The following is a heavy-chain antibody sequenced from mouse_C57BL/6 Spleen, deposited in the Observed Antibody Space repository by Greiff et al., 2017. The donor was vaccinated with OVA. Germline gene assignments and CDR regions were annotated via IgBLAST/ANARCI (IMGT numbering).Heavy chain of an antibody. D-gene: IGHD1-1*01. CDR2: IHPNSGST. CDR1: GYTFTSYW. J-gene: IGHJ1*03. V-gene: IGHV1-64*01. CDR3: TRSYGSSYGYFDV. Sequence: QVQLQQPGAELVKPGASVKLSCKASGYTFTSYWMNWVKQRHGQGLEWIGMIHPNSGSTNYNEKFKSKATLTVDKSSSTAYIQLNSLTSEDSAVYYCTRSYGSSYGYFDVWGTGTTVTVSS.